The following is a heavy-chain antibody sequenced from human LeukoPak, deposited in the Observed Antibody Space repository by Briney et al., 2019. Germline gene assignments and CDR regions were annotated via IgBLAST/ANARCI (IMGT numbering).Heavy chain of an antibody. CDR2: IIPIFGTA. Sequence: SVKVSCKASGGTFSSYAISWVRQAPGQGLEWMGGIIPIFGTANYAQRFQGRVTITTDESTSTAYMELSSLRSEDTAVYYCASSGCSSTSCSGPLYYYYMDVWGKGTTVTVSS. V-gene: IGHV1-69*05. D-gene: IGHD2-2*01. CDR1: GGTFSSYA. J-gene: IGHJ6*03. CDR3: ASSGCSSTSCSGPLYYYYMDV.